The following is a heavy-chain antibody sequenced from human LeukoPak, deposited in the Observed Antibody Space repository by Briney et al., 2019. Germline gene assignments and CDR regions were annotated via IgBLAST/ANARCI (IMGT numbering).Heavy chain of an antibody. Sequence: GGSLRLSCAASGFTFSDYYMSWIRQAPGKGLEWVSYISSSGSTIYYADSVKGRFTISRDNAKNSLYLQMNSLRAEDTAVYYCARDREVVRGVIMLYYYYGMDVWGQGTTVTVSS. J-gene: IGHJ6*02. D-gene: IGHD3-10*01. CDR2: ISSSGSTI. CDR3: ARDREVVRGVIMLYYYYGMDV. CDR1: GFTFSDYY. V-gene: IGHV3-11*01.